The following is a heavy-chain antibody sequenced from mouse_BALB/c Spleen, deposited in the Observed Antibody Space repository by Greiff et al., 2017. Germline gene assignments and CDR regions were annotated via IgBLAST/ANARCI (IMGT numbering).Heavy chain of an antibody. D-gene: IGHD1-1*01. CDR3: ARSGPTVVASDV. J-gene: IGHJ1*01. V-gene: IGHV1-87*01. CDR1: GYTFTSYW. CDR2: IYPGDGDT. Sequence: VQLQQSGAELARPGASVKLSCKASGYTFTSYWMQWVKQRPGQGLEWIGAIYPGDGDTRYTQKFKGKATLTADKSSSTAYMQLSSLASEDSAVYYCARSGPTVVASDVWGAGTTVTVSS.